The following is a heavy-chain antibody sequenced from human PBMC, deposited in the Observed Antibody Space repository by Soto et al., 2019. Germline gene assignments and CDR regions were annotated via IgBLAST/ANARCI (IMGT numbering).Heavy chain of an antibody. Sequence: QVQLVQSGAEVKKPGSSVKVSCKASGGTFSSYAISWVRQAPGQGLEWMGGIIPIFGTANYAQKFQGRVTITADESTSTDYMELSSLRSEDTAVYYCAREGITMVRGVRGYYYYGMDVWGQGTTVTVSS. J-gene: IGHJ6*02. CDR3: AREGITMVRGVRGYYYYGMDV. D-gene: IGHD3-10*01. CDR2: IIPIFGTA. CDR1: GGTFSSYA. V-gene: IGHV1-69*01.